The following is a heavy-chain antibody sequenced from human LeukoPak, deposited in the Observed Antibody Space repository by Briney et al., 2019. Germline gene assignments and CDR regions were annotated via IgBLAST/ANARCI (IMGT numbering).Heavy chain of an antibody. J-gene: IGHJ6*03. V-gene: IGHV3-30*02. Sequence: PGGSLRLSCAASGFTFSSYGMHWVRQAPGKGLEWVAFIRYDGSNKYYADSVKGRFTISRDNSKNTLYLQMNSLRAEDTAVYYCARDCCEVFGELGDYYYMDVWGKGTTVTVSS. CDR1: GFTFSSYG. CDR2: IRYDGSNK. CDR3: ARDCCEVFGELGDYYYMDV. D-gene: IGHD3-10*02.